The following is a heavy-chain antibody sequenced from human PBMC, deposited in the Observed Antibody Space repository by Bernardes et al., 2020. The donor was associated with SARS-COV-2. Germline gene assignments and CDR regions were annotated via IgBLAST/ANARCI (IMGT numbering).Heavy chain of an antibody. CDR2: IDDSGVNT. D-gene: IGHD2-15*01. CDR1: GFSFSNYP. Sequence: GGSLRLSCAASGFSFSNYPMTWVRQAPGEGLEWVSTIDDSGVNTYYADSVKGRFTISRDNSKNTLYLQMHSLRAEDTALYYCTTYTLGGASRWFDPWGQGTLVTVSS. J-gene: IGHJ5*02. CDR3: TTYTLGGASRWFDP. V-gene: IGHV3-23*01.